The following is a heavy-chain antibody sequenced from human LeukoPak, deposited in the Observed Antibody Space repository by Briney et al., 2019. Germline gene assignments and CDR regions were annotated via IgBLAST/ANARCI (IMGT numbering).Heavy chain of an antibody. CDR2: IYYSGST. J-gene: IGHJ5*02. Sequence: SETLSLTCTVSGGSISSYHWSWIRQPPGKGLEWIGYIYYSGSTNYNPSLKSRVTISVDTSKNQFSLKLSSVTAADTAVYYCARAGITYYDFWSGYSPNWFDPWGQGTLVTVSS. CDR3: ARAGITYYDFWSGYSPNWFDP. CDR1: GGSISSYH. V-gene: IGHV4-59*08. D-gene: IGHD3-3*01.